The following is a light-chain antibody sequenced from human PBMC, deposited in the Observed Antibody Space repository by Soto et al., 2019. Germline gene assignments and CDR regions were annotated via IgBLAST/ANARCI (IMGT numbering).Light chain of an antibody. Sequence: EIVLTQSPATLSLSTGERATLSCRASQSVSSYLAWYQQKPGQAPRLLIYGASSRATGIPDRFSGSGSGTDFTLTISRLETEDSAVYFCQQYGSSRSFGQGTKVDIK. J-gene: IGKJ1*01. CDR2: GAS. V-gene: IGKV3-20*01. CDR3: QQYGSSRS. CDR1: QSVSSY.